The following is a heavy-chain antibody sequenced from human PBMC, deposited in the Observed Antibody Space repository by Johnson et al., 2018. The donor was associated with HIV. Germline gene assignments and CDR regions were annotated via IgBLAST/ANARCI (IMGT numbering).Heavy chain of an antibody. J-gene: IGHJ3*02. CDR1: GFTFSDYY. Sequence: QVQLVESGGGLVKPGGSLRLSCAASGFTFSDYYMSWIRQAPGKGLEWVSAIGGSGGSTYYADSVKGRFTISRDNAKKSLYLQMNSLRGEDTAVYYCASPGFGEGVPDAFDIWGQGTMVTVSS. CDR3: ASPGFGEGVPDAFDI. CDR2: IGGSGGST. D-gene: IGHD3-10*01. V-gene: IGHV3-11*04.